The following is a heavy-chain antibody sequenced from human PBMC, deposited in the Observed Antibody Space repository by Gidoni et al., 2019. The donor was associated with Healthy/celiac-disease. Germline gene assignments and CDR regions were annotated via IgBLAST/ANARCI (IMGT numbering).Heavy chain of an antibody. Sequence: QVQLVQSGAAVQKTGASVKVPCKASGYTFTSYYMHWGRQAPGQGLEWMGIINPSGGSTSYAQKFQGRVTMTRDTSTSTVYMELSSLRSEDTAVYYCARTSGADAFDIWGQGTMVTVSS. CDR2: INPSGGST. CDR3: ARTSGADAFDI. V-gene: IGHV1-46*01. D-gene: IGHD6-19*01. J-gene: IGHJ3*02. CDR1: GYTFTSYY.